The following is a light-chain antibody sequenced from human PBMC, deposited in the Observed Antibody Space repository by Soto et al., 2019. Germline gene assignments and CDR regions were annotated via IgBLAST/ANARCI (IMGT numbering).Light chain of an antibody. CDR2: DDS. V-gene: IGLV3-21*02. CDR1: NIGSKG. J-gene: IGLJ3*02. CDR3: QVCDSTSDHWV. Sequence: SYELTQPPSVSVAPGQTASITCGGNNIGSKGVHWYQQKPGQAPVVVVYDDSDRPSGIPERFSGSNSGNTATLTISRVEAGDEADYYCQVCDSTSDHWVFGGGTKLTVL.